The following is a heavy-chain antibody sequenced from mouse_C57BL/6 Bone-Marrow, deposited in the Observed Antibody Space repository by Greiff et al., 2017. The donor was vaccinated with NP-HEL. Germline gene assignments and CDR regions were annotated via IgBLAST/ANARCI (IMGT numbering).Heavy chain of an antibody. J-gene: IGHJ3*01. V-gene: IGHV1-59*01. CDR3: ARYSKLAY. D-gene: IGHD2-5*01. CDR2: IDPSDSYT. Sequence: QVQLQQPGAELVRPGTSVKLSCKASGYTFTSYWMHWVKQRPGQGLEWIGVIDPSDSYTNYNQKFKGKATLTVDTSSSTAYMQLSSLTSEDSAVYYCARYSKLAYWGQGTLVTVSA. CDR1: GYTFTSYW.